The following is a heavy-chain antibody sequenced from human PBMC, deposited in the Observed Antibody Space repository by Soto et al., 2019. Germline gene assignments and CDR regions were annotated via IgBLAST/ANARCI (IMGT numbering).Heavy chain of an antibody. CDR2: INAGNGNT. Sequence: QVQLVQSGAEVKKPGASVKVSCKASGYTFTSYAMHWVRQAPGQRLEWMGWINAGNGNTKYSQKFQGRVTITRDTSASTAYMELSSLRSKDTAVYYCARAAAGYGMDVWGQGTTVTVSS. CDR1: GYTFTSYA. D-gene: IGHD6-13*01. CDR3: ARAAAGYGMDV. V-gene: IGHV1-3*01. J-gene: IGHJ6*02.